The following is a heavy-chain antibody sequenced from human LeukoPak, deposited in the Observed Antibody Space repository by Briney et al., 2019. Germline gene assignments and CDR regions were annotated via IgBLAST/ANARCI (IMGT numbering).Heavy chain of an antibody. CDR2: IKQDGNEK. V-gene: IGHV3-7*01. J-gene: IGHJ4*02. CDR1: GFTFSSYW. D-gene: IGHD6-25*01. Sequence: GGSLRLSCAASGFTFSSYWMSWVRQAPGKGLEWVANIKQDGNEKYYVDSVKGRFTISRDNAKNSLYLQMNSLRAEDTAVYYCASQGIAAALYYFDYWGQGTLVTVSS. CDR3: ASQGIAAALYYFDY.